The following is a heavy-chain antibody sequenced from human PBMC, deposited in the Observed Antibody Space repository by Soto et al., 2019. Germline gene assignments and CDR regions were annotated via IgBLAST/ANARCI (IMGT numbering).Heavy chain of an antibody. J-gene: IGHJ3*02. V-gene: IGHV4-34*01. CDR1: GGSFSGYY. CDR2: INHSGST. Sequence: QVQLQQWGAGLLKPSETLSLTCAVYGGSFSGYYWSWIRQPPGKGLEWIGEINHSGSTNYNPSLKSRVTISVDTSKNQFSLKLSSVTAADTAVYYCARGKGDDYIGGSYRYVVLDAFDIWGQGTMVTVSS. CDR3: ARGKGDDYIGGSYRYVVLDAFDI. D-gene: IGHD3-16*02.